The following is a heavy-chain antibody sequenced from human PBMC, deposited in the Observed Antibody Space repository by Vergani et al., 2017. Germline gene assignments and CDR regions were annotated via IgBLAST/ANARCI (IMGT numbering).Heavy chain of an antibody. V-gene: IGHV3-53*01. CDR2: IYSGGST. Sequence: EVQLVESGGGLIQPGGSLRLSCAASGFTVSSNYMSWVRQAPGKGLEWVSVIYSGGSTYYADSVKGRFTISRDNSKNTLYLQMNSLRAEDTAVYYCAKDQVNYYGSGSYYASFDYWGQGTLVTVSS. J-gene: IGHJ4*02. CDR1: GFTVSSNY. D-gene: IGHD3-10*01. CDR3: AKDQVNYYGSGSYYASFDY.